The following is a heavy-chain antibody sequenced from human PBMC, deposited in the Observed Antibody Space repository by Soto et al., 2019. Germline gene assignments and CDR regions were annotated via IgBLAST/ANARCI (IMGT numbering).Heavy chain of an antibody. D-gene: IGHD3-22*01. J-gene: IGHJ4*02. CDR1: GFTFSSYG. Sequence: GALRLSCAASGFTFSSYGMHWVRQAPGKGLEWVAVIWYDGSNKYYADSVKGRFTISRDNSKNTLYLQMNSLRAEDTAVYYCARSDYYDSSGYRLADYWGQGTLVTVS. V-gene: IGHV3-33*01. CDR2: IWYDGSNK. CDR3: ARSDYYDSSGYRLADY.